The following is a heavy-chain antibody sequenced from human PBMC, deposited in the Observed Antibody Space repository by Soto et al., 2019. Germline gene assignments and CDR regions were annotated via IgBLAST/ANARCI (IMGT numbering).Heavy chain of an antibody. CDR3: ATITAGYCSGGSCWSAFDI. J-gene: IGHJ3*02. D-gene: IGHD2-15*01. V-gene: IGHV1-69*02. CDR2: IIPILGIA. CDR1: GGTFSSYT. Sequence: SVKVSCKASGGTFSSYTISWVRQAPGQGLEWMGRIIPILGIANYAQKFQGRVTITADKSTSTAYMELSSLRSEDTAVYYCATITAGYCSGGSCWSAFDIWGQGTMVTVSS.